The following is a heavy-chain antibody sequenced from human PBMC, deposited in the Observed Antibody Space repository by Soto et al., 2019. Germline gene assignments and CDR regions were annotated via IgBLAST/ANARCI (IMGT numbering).Heavy chain of an antibody. J-gene: IGHJ4*02. CDR2: ISYDGSNK. V-gene: IGHV3-30-3*01. CDR3: ARDEGYYDSSGYPDY. D-gene: IGHD3-22*01. Sequence: PVGSLRLSCAASGFTFSSYAMHWVRQAPGKGLEWVAVISYDGSNKYYADSVKGRFTISRDNSKNTLYLQMNSLRAEDTAVYYCARDEGYYDSSGYPDYWGQGTLVTVSS. CDR1: GFTFSSYA.